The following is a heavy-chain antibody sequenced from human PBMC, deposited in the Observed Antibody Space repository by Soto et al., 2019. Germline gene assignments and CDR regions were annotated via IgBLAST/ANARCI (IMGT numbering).Heavy chain of an antibody. V-gene: IGHV3-7*01. D-gene: IGHD3-22*01. CDR1: GFTFSSYW. CDR2: IKQDGSEK. CDR3: ARDVVYYYDSSGYVVWYFDY. J-gene: IGHJ4*02. Sequence: EVPLVESGGGLVQPGGSLRLSCAASGFTFSSYWMSWVRQAPGKGLEWVANIKQDGSEKYYVDSVKGRFTISRDNAKNSLYLQMNSLRAEDTAVYYCARDVVYYYDSSGYVVWYFDYWGQGTLVTVSS.